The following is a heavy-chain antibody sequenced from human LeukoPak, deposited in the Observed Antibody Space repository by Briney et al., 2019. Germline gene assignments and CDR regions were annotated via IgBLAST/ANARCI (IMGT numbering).Heavy chain of an antibody. CDR2: IYTSGST. CDR3: ARAITAAGTFDY. J-gene: IGHJ4*02. D-gene: IGHD6-13*01. CDR1: GGSISSGSYY. V-gene: IGHV4-61*02. Sequence: PSQTLSLTCTVSGGSISSGSYYWSWIRQPAGKGLEWIGRIYTSGSTNYNPSLKSRRTISVDTSKNQFSLKLSSVTAADTAVYYCARAITAAGTFDYWGQGTLVTVSS.